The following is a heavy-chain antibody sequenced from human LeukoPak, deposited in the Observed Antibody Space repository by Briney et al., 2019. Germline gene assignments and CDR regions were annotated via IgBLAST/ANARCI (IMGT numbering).Heavy chain of an antibody. V-gene: IGHV1-18*04. CDR3: ARLRGYSGYDYPNYCDY. J-gene: IGHJ4*02. CDR1: RYTFTTYG. D-gene: IGHD5-12*01. CDR2: ISAYNGNT. Sequence: ASVKVSCKTSRYTFTTYGISWVRQAPGQRRERMGGISAYNGNTNYAQKLQGRVTMTPDTSTSTAYMEQRSLRADDTAVYFCARLRGYSGYDYPNYCDYWGQGTVVSVSS.